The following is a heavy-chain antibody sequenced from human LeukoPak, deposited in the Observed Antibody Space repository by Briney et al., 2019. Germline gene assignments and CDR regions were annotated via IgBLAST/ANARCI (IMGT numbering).Heavy chain of an antibody. J-gene: IGHJ4*02. D-gene: IGHD3-16*01. CDR2: IKQDGSEK. CDR1: GFTFSSYW. CDR3: ARDLHGARGSGGGYFDS. V-gene: IGHV3-7*01. Sequence: GGSLRLSCAASGFTFSSYWMSWVRQAPGKGLEWVANIKQDGSEKYYVDSVKGRFTISRDNAKNSLYLQMNSLRAEDTAVYYCARDLHGARGSGGGYFDSWGQGTPVTVSS.